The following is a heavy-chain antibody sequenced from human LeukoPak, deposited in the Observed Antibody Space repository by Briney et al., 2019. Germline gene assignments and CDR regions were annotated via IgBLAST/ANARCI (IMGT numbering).Heavy chain of an antibody. J-gene: IGHJ4*02. Sequence: PGGSLRLSCAVSRFTFSSYAMRWARQAPGKGLEWVSSISGSGHSTYYADSVKGRFTISRDNSKNTLYLQMNSLRAEDTAVYYCAKPSSGWYFDPFDYWGQGTLVTVSS. CDR1: RFTFSSYA. CDR2: ISGSGHST. D-gene: IGHD6-19*01. V-gene: IGHV3-23*01. CDR3: AKPSSGWYFDPFDY.